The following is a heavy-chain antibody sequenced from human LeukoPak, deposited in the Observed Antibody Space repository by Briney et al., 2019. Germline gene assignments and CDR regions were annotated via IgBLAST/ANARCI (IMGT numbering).Heavy chain of an antibody. CDR1: GGTFSSYA. CDR2: IIPIFGTA. V-gene: IGHV1-69*05. Sequence: SVKVSCKASGGTFSSYAISWVRQAPGQGLEWMGRIIPIFGTANYAQKFQGRVTITTDESTSTAYMELSSVTAADTAVYYCARNTIAIVGATRYFDYWGQGTLVTVSS. CDR3: ARNTIAIVGATRYFDY. J-gene: IGHJ4*02. D-gene: IGHD1-26*01.